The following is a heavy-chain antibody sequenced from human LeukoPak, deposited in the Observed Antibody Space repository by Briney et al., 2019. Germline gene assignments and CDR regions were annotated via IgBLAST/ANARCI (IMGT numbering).Heavy chain of an antibody. V-gene: IGHV3-48*02. CDR1: GFTFSSYS. CDR3: ARDCGGSPLADAFDI. CDR2: ISSSSSTI. J-gene: IGHJ3*02. D-gene: IGHD2-21*01. Sequence: PGGSLRLSCAASGFTFSSYSMNWVRQAPGKGLEWVSYISSSSSTIYYADSVKGRFTISRDNAKNSLYLQMNSLRDEDTAVYYCARDCGGSPLADAFDIWGQAPMVTVSS.